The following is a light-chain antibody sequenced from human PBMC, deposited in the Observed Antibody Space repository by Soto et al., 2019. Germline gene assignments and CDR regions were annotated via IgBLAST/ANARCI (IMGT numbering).Light chain of an antibody. V-gene: IGLV1-44*01. CDR1: SSNIGRNT. J-gene: IGLJ2*01. CDR2: SNN. Sequence: QRVLPLPASGTRTAGGGGPIFSTGNSSNIGRNTVNWYQQLPGTAPEVLIYSNNQRPSGVPDRLSGSKSGTSASLAISGLQSEDEADYYCAAWDDSLNAVVFGGGTKVTVL. CDR3: AAWDDSLNAVV.